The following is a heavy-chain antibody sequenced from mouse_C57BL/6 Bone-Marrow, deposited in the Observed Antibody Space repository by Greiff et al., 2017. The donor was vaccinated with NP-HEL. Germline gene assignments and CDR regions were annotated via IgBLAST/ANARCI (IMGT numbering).Heavy chain of an antibody. CDR1: GYTFTSYW. V-gene: IGHV1-69*01. Sequence: QVQLKQPGAELVMPGASVKLSCKASGYTFTSYWMHWVKQRPGQGLEWIGEIDPSDSYTNYNQKFKGKSTLTVDKSSSTAYMHLSSLTSEDSAVYYFEGPYAMDYWGQGTSVTVSS. CDR2: IDPSDSYT. J-gene: IGHJ4*01. CDR3: EGPYAMDY.